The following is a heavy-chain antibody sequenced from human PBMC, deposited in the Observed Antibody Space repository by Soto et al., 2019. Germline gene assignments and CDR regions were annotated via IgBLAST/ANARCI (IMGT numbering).Heavy chain of an antibody. CDR3: ARDWERCYDILTGYYTRNAFDI. CDR1: GYTFTSYY. J-gene: IGHJ3*02. Sequence: QVQLVQSGAEVKKPGASVKVSCKASGYTFTSYYMHWVRQAPGQGLEWMGIINPSGGSTSYAQKFQGRVAMTRDTSTSTVYMELSSLRSEDTAVYYCARDWERCYDILTGYYTRNAFDIWGQGTMVTVSS. CDR2: INPSGGST. D-gene: IGHD3-9*01. V-gene: IGHV1-46*01.